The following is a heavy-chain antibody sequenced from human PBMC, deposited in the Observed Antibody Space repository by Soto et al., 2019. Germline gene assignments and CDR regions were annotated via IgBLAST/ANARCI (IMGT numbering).Heavy chain of an antibody. V-gene: IGHV4-30-2*01. J-gene: IGHJ4*02. CDR3: ARYRREAVAGYTLDN. CDR2: ILHTGGT. D-gene: IGHD6-13*01. CDR1: GGSISGGGFS. Sequence: PSETLSLTCAVSGGSISGGGFSWSWIRQPPGKGLEWIGYILHTGGTQYNPSLKSRVSMSVDKSKNQFSLHLTSVTAADTAVYYCARYRREAVAGYTLDNWGQGILVTVSS.